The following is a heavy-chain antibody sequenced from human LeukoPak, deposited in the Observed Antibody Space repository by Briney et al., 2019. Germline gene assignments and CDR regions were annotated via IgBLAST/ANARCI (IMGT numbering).Heavy chain of an antibody. CDR3: ARGHRYYYGRYPPPYYYYGMDV. CDR2: ISAYNGNT. CDR1: GYTFTSYG. J-gene: IGHJ6*02. D-gene: IGHD3-10*01. Sequence: ASVKVSCKASGYTFTSYGISWVRQAPGQGLEWMGWISAYNGNTNYAQKLQGRVTMTTDTSTSTAYMELRSLRSDDTAVYYCARGHRYYYGRYPPPYYYYGMDVWGQGTTVTVSS. V-gene: IGHV1-18*01.